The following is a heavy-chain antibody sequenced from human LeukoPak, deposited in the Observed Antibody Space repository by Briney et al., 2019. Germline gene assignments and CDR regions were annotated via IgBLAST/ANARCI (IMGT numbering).Heavy chain of an antibody. CDR1: GGSLSGYY. V-gene: IGHV4-34*01. D-gene: IGHD6-13*01. Sequence: SETLSLTCAVYGGSLSGYYWSWIRQPPGKGLEWIGEINHSGSTNYNPSLKSRVTMSVDTSKNQFSLKLSSVTAADTAVYYCARDQQLGNYYYYGMDVWGQGTTVTVSS. CDR3: ARDQQLGNYYYYGMDV. J-gene: IGHJ6*02. CDR2: INHSGST.